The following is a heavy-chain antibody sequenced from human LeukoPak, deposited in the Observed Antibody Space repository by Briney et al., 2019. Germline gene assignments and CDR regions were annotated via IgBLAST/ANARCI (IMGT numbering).Heavy chain of an antibody. CDR1: GFTFSSYA. Sequence: GGSLRLSCAASGFTFSSYAMSWVRQAPGKGLEWVSAISGSGGSTYYADSVKGRFTISRDNSKNTLYLQMNSLRAEDTAVYYCAKDYYDSSGYSPIDYWGQGTLVTVSS. CDR2: ISGSGGST. V-gene: IGHV3-23*01. D-gene: IGHD3-22*01. CDR3: AKDYYDSSGYSPIDY. J-gene: IGHJ4*02.